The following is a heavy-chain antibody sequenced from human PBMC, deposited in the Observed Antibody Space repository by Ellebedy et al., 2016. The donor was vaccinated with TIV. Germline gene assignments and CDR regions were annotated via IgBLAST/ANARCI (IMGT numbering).Heavy chain of an antibody. J-gene: IGHJ3*02. V-gene: IGHV3-23*01. CDR1: GFTFSNYA. D-gene: IGHD3-16*01. Sequence: GESLKISXAASGFTFSNYAMSWVRQAPGKGLERVSAITGIGTSTYYADSVKGRFTISRDNSKNTLSLQMNSLRADDMAIYYCAKPMGPGGRFDAFDIWGQGTLVTVSS. CDR3: AKPMGPGGRFDAFDI. CDR2: ITGIGTST.